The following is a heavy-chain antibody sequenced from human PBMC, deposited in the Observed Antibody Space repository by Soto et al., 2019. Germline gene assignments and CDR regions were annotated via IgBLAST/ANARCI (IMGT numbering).Heavy chain of an antibody. CDR1: GYTSTSYG. D-gene: IGHD5-12*01. J-gene: IGHJ3*02. V-gene: IGHV1-18*04. CDR3: ARDGWLQSLDAFDI. CDR2: ISAYNGNT. Sequence: ASVKVSCKASGYTSTSYGISWVRQAPGQGLEWMGWISAYNGNTNYAQKLQGRVTMTTDTSTSTAYMELRSLRSDDTAVYYCARDGWLQSLDAFDIWGQGTMVTVSS.